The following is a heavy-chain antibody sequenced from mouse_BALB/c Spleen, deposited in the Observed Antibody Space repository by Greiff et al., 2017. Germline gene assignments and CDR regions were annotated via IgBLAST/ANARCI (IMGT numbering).Heavy chain of an antibody. Sequence: EVQRVESGGDLVKPGGSLKLSCAASGFTFSSYGMSWVRQTPDKRLEWVATISSGGSYTYYPDSVKGRFTISSDNAKNTLYLQMSSLKSEDTAMYYCARPLYDYDVYFDYWGQGTTLTVSS. CDR1: GFTFSSYG. J-gene: IGHJ2*01. CDR2: ISSGGSYT. D-gene: IGHD2-4*01. V-gene: IGHV5-6*01. CDR3: ARPLYDYDVYFDY.